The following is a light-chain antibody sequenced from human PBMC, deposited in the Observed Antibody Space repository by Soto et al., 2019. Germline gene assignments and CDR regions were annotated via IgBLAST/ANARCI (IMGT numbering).Light chain of an antibody. J-gene: IGLJ1*01. Sequence: QSALTQPASVSGSPGQSITISCTGTSSDIGDYDYVSWYQHLPGKAPKLMIYDVSKRPSGVPDRFSGSKSGNTASLTISGLQAEDEADYYCCSYVGGYSYVFGIGTKVTVL. CDR1: SSDIGDYDY. CDR3: CSYVGGYSYV. CDR2: DVS. V-gene: IGLV2-11*01.